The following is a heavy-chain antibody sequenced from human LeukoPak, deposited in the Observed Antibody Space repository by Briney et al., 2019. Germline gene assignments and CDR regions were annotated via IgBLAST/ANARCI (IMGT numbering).Heavy chain of an antibody. Sequence: ASVTVSCKASGYTFTSYYMHWVRQAPGQGLEWMGIINPSGGSTSYAQKFQGRVTMTRDTSISTAYMELSRLRSDDTAVYYCARAHVILPTVTTELRFDPWGQGTLVTVSS. J-gene: IGHJ5*02. V-gene: IGHV1-46*01. CDR1: GYTFTSYY. D-gene: IGHD4-17*01. CDR2: INPSGGST. CDR3: ARAHVILPTVTTELRFDP.